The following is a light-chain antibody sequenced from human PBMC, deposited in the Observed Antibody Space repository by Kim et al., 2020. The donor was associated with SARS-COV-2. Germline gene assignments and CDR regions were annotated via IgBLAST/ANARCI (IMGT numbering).Light chain of an antibody. Sequence: ASVGGGVTITCRASQDIANYLAWYQQKPGKVPKLLVYAASALKSGVPSRFSGRRSGTDFTLTISNLQPEDVATYYCQKYDSAPWTFGQGTKVDIK. CDR3: QKYDSAPWT. J-gene: IGKJ1*01. CDR2: AAS. V-gene: IGKV1-27*01. CDR1: QDIANY.